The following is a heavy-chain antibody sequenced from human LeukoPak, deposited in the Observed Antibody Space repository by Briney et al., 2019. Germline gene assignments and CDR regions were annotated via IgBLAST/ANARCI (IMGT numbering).Heavy chain of an antibody. CDR1: GFTFSSFA. J-gene: IGHJ4*02. D-gene: IGHD4-17*01. Sequence: GSLRLSCVASGFTFSSFAMSWVRQAPGKGLEWVSTISGSGGTTNYADSVKGRFTFSRDNSRNMVHLQMNSLRAEDTAVYYCAKDLPDYGDYIEGYWGQGTLVTVSS. CDR2: ISGSGGTT. V-gene: IGHV3-23*01. CDR3: AKDLPDYGDYIEGY.